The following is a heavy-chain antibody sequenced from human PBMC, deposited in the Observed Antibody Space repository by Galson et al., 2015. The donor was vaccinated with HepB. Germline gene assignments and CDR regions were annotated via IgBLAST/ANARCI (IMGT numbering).Heavy chain of an antibody. V-gene: IGHV4-30-2*01. CDR2: IYHGGST. D-gene: IGHD2-2*01. J-gene: IGHJ5*02. Sequence: SWIRQPPGKGLEWIGYIYHGGSTYYSPSLKSRVSISIDRSKNQFSLKLRSVTAADTAVYYCARVLWQYLVPGCFDPWGQGTLVTVSS. CDR3: ARVLWQYLVPGCFDP.